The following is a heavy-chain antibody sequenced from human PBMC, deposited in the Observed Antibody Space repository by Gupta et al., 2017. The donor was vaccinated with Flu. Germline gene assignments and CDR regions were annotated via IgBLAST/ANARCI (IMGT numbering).Heavy chain of an antibody. D-gene: IGHD6-6*01. V-gene: IGHV1-46*01. CDR2: INPSGGST. Sequence: QAPGQGLEWMGIINPSGGSTTYAQKFQGRVTMTRDTSTSTVYMELSSLRSEDTAVYYCARREYSSSGDTFDYWGQGTLVTVSS. J-gene: IGHJ4*02. CDR3: ARREYSSSGDTFDY.